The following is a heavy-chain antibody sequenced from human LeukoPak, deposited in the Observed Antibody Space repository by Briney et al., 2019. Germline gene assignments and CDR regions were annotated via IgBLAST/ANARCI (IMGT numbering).Heavy chain of an antibody. J-gene: IGHJ3*01. Sequence: PGGSLRLSCAASGFTFSNYAMMWLRQAPGKGLEWVSAITGSGGWTLYADSVKGRFTISRDNSKNTLYLEMSSLRVEDTAVYYCAKDPNGDYIGAFDVWGQGTMVTVSS. CDR3: AKDPNGDYIGAFDV. D-gene: IGHD4-17*01. V-gene: IGHV3-23*01. CDR1: GFTFSNYA. CDR2: ITGSGGWT.